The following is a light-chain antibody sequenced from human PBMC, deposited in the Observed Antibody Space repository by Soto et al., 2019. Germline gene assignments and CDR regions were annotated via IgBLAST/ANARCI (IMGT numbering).Light chain of an antibody. J-gene: IGLJ1*01. CDR1: SSDVGGYNY. Sequence: QSVLTQPASVSGSPGQSIAISCTGTSSDVGGYNYVSWYQQHPGKAPKLMIYDVGNRPSGVSNRFSGSKSGNTASLTISGLQAEDEADYYCSSYTSSSTPYVFGTGTKVT. CDR2: DVG. CDR3: SSYTSSSTPYV. V-gene: IGLV2-14*01.